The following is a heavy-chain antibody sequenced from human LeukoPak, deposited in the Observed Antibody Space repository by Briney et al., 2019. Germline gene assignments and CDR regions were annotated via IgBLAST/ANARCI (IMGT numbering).Heavy chain of an antibody. CDR1: GGTFSSYA. V-gene: IGHV1-69*04. CDR2: IIPIFGVA. D-gene: IGHD5-24*01. J-gene: IGHJ4*02. CDR3: ARVEMATLRGPFDY. Sequence: SVKVSCKASGGTFSSYAISWVRQAPGQGLEWMGRIIPIFGVANYAQKFQGRVTITADKSTSTAYMELSSLRSEDTAVYYCARVEMATLRGPFDYWGQGTLVTVSS.